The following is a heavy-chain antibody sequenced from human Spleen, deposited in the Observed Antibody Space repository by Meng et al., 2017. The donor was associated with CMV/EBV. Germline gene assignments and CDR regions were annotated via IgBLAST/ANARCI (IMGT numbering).Heavy chain of an antibody. V-gene: IGHV4-61*02. J-gene: IGHJ4*02. CDR1: GGSISSGSYY. CDR3: ARSWAVVVKLDY. Sequence: QVHVQRSVPGLGKPSQTLSLTCSVSGGSISSGSYYWSWIRQPAGKGLEWIGRIYTSGSTNYNPSLKSRVTISVDTSKNQFSLKLSSVTAADTAVYYCARSWAVVVKLDYWGQGTLVTVSS. CDR2: IYTSGST. D-gene: IGHD3-22*01.